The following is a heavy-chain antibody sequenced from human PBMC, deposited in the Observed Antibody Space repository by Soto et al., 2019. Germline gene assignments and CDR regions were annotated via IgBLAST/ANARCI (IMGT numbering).Heavy chain of an antibody. Sequence: SGPTRVNPTQNLTLTCTFSGFSLSTSGMCVSWIRQPPGKALEWLALIDWDDDKYYSTSLKTRLTISKDTSKNQVVLTMTNMDPVDTATYYCARTPMYYDILTGYYLSPYYFDYWGQGTLVTVSS. D-gene: IGHD3-9*01. J-gene: IGHJ4*02. CDR1: GFSLSTSGMC. CDR2: IDWDDDK. CDR3: ARTPMYYDILTGYYLSPYYFDY. V-gene: IGHV2-70*01.